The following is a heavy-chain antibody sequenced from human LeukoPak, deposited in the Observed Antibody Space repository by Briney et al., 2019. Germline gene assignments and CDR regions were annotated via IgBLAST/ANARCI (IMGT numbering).Heavy chain of an antibody. Sequence: ASVKVSCKASGGTFSSYAISWVRQAPGQGLEWMGWINPNSGGTNYAQKFQGRVTMTRDTSISTAYMELSSLRSDDTAVYYCASDSREVYWGQGTLVTVSS. CDR3: ASDSREVY. J-gene: IGHJ4*02. CDR2: INPNSGGT. V-gene: IGHV1-2*02. CDR1: GGTFSSYA.